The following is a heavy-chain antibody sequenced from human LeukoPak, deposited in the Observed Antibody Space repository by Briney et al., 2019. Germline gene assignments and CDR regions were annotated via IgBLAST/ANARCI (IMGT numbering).Heavy chain of an antibody. CDR1: GYTSTSYA. J-gene: IGHJ6*03. V-gene: IGHV1-69*13. CDR2: IIPIFGTA. D-gene: IGHD2-2*02. Sequence: GASVTVSCKASGYTSTSYAMHWVRQAPGQRLEWMGGIIPIFGTANYAQKFQGRVTITADESTSTAYMELSSLRSEDTAVYYCARGPIHDYYYYMDVWGKGTTVTVSS. CDR3: ARGPIHDYYYYMDV.